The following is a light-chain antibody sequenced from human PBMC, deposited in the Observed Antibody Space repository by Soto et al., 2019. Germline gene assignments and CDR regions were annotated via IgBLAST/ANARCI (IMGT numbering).Light chain of an antibody. CDR2: DAS. Sequence: EIVLTQSPATLSLSPGERTTPPCKGRQEVRQYLAWYQQKPGQAPRLLIYDASNRATGIPARFSGSGSGTDFTLTISSLEPEDFAVYYCQQRSNWPFTFGGGTKVEIK. V-gene: IGKV3-11*01. J-gene: IGKJ4*01. CDR1: QEVRQY. CDR3: QQRSNWPFT.